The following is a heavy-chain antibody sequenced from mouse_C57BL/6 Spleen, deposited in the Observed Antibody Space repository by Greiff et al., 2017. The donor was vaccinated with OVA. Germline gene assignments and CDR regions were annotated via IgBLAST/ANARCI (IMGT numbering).Heavy chain of an antibody. D-gene: IGHD2-5*01. CDR3: ARRASYYSNWYFDV. CDR2: IDPSDSYT. CDR1: GYTFTSYW. Sequence: QVQLQQPGAELVMPGASVKLSCKASGYTFTSYWMHWVKQRPGQGLEWIGEIDPSDSYTNYNQKFKGKSTLTVDKSSSTAYMQLSSLTSEDSAVYYGARRASYYSNWYFDVWGTGTTVTVSS. V-gene: IGHV1-69*01. J-gene: IGHJ1*03.